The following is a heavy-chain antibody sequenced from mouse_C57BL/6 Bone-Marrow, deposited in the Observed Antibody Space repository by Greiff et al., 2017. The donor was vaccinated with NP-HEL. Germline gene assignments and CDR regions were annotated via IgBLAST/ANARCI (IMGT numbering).Heavy chain of an antibody. J-gene: IGHJ2*01. CDR3: TRDENYGHYCDY. CDR2: ISSGGDYI. Sequence: EVKLMESGEGLVKPGGSLKLSCAASGFTFSSYAMSWVRQTPEKRLEWVAYISSGGDYIYYADTVKGRFTISRDNARNTLYLQMSSLKSEDTAMYYCTRDENYGHYCDYWGQGTTLTVSS. V-gene: IGHV5-9-1*02. D-gene: IGHD1-1*01. CDR1: GFTFSSYA.